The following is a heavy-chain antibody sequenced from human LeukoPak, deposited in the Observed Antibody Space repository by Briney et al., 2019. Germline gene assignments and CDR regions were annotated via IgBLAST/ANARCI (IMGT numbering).Heavy chain of an antibody. CDR3: AKDSLGPLLWFGELLPHFDY. Sequence: PGRSLRLSCAASGFTFSSYGMHWVRQAPGKGLEWVAVISYDGSNKYYADSVKGRFTISRDNSKNTLYLQMNSPRVEDTAVYYCAKDSLGPLLWFGELLPHFDYWGQGTLVTVSS. CDR1: GFTFSSYG. J-gene: IGHJ4*02. CDR2: ISYDGSNK. V-gene: IGHV3-30*18. D-gene: IGHD3-10*01.